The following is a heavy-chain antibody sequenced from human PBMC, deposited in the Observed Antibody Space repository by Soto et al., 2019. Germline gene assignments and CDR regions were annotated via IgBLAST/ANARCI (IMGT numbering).Heavy chain of an antibody. CDR2: ISYDGSNK. D-gene: IGHD6-6*01. Sequence: GGSLRLSRAASGFTFSSYAMHWVRQAPGKGLEWVAVISYDGSNKYYADSVKGRFTISRDNSKNTLYLQMNSLRAEDTAVYYCARDDIAARHLNYYYYYGMDVWGQGTTVTVSS. V-gene: IGHV3-30-3*01. CDR1: GFTFSSYA. CDR3: ARDDIAARHLNYYYYYGMDV. J-gene: IGHJ6*02.